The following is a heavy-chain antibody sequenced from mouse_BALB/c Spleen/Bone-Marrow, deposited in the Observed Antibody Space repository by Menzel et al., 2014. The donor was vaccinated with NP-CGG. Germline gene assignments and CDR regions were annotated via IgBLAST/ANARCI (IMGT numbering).Heavy chain of an antibody. D-gene: IGHD1-1*01. CDR1: GYTFTDYV. CDR3: ARGYYGSSYYFDY. Sequence: VQLQQSGPELVKPGASVKMSCKASGYTFTDYVISWVKQRTGQGLEWIGEIYPGSGSTYYNEKFKGKATLTADKSSNTAYMQLSSLTSEDSAVYFGARGYYGSSYYFDYWGQGTTLTVSS. CDR2: IYPGSGST. V-gene: IGHV1-77*01. J-gene: IGHJ2*01.